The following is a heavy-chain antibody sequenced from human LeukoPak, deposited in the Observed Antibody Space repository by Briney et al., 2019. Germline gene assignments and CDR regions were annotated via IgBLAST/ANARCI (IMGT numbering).Heavy chain of an antibody. Sequence: GGSLRLSCAASGFTFSDYYMSWIRQAPGKGLEWVSYISSSGSTIYYADSVKGRFTISRDNAKNSLYLRMNSLRAEDTAVYYCARDRRFIAVATPPDYWGQGTLVTVSS. D-gene: IGHD6-19*01. CDR1: GFTFSDYY. CDR3: ARDRRFIAVATPPDY. J-gene: IGHJ4*02. V-gene: IGHV3-11*04. CDR2: ISSSGSTI.